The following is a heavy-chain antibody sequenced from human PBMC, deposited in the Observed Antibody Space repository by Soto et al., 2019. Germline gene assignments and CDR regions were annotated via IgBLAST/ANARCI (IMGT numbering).Heavy chain of an antibody. J-gene: IGHJ6*02. V-gene: IGHV1-69*05. CDR1: GGTFSSYA. Sequence: QVQLVQSGAEVKKPGSSVKVSCKASGGTFSSYAISWVRQAPGQGLEWMGGIIPIFGTANYAQKFQGRVTXTXAXSXXTANMELSSLRSEDTAVYYCARHVPAAGYYYGMDVWGQGTKVTVSS. D-gene: IGHD2-2*01. CDR2: IIPIFGTA. CDR3: ARHVPAAGYYYGMDV.